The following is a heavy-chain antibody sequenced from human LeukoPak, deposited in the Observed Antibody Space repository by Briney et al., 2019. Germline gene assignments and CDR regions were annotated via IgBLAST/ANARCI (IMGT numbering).Heavy chain of an antibody. CDR3: ARAEPGYSYGYYFDY. CDR1: GFTFSSYA. Sequence: GGSLRLSCAASGFTFSSYAMHWVRQAPGTGLEWVAVISYDGSNKYYADSVKGRFTISRDNSKNTLYLQMNSLRAEDTAVYYCARAEPGYSYGYYFDYWGQGTLVTVSS. J-gene: IGHJ4*02. D-gene: IGHD5-18*01. CDR2: ISYDGSNK. V-gene: IGHV3-30-3*01.